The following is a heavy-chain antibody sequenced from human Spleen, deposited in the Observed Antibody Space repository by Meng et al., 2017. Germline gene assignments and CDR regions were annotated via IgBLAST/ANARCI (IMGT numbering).Heavy chain of an antibody. Sequence: SETLSLTCTVSGVSMGDSYWSWIRQPAGKGLEWLGRMYISGSYNYNPSLKGRVTMSVDESRNQVSLMLTSVTAADTAVYYCAREKQAAEFDYWGQGTLVTVSS. V-gene: IGHV4-4*07. J-gene: IGHJ4*02. D-gene: IGHD6-13*01. CDR1: GVSMGDSY. CDR2: MYISGSY. CDR3: AREKQAAEFDY.